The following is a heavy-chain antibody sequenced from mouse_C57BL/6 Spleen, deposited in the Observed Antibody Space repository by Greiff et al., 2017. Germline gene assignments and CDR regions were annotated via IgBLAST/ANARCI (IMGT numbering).Heavy chain of an antibody. J-gene: IGHJ2*01. Sequence: EVKLMESEGGLVQPGSSMKLSCTASGFTFSDYYMAWVRQVPEKGLEWVANINYDGSSTYYLDSLKSRFIISRDNAKNILYLQMSSLKSEDTATYYCARAGGYGYSLDYWGQGTTLTVSS. CDR1: GFTFSDYY. CDR2: INYDGSST. CDR3: ARAGGYGYSLDY. D-gene: IGHD2-2*01. V-gene: IGHV5-16*01.